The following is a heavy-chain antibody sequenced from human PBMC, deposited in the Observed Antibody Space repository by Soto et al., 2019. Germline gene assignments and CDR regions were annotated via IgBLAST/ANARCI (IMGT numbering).Heavy chain of an antibody. D-gene: IGHD3-10*01. Sequence: PSETLSLTCTVSGGSVSSGSYYWSWIRQPPGKGLEWIGYIYYSGSTNYNPSLKSRVTISVDTSKNQFSLKLSSVTAADTTVYYCARYGSGSSVWFDPWGQGTLVTVSS. V-gene: IGHV4-61*01. CDR3: ARYGSGSSVWFDP. CDR2: IYYSGST. CDR1: GGSVSSGSYY. J-gene: IGHJ5*02.